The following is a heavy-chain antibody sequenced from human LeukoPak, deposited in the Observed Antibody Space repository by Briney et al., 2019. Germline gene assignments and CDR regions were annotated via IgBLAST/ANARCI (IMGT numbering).Heavy chain of an antibody. V-gene: IGHV7-4-1*02. D-gene: IGHD3-22*01. CDR1: GYTFTTYA. CDR2: INTNTGSP. J-gene: IGHJ4*02. Sequence: ASVKVSCKASGYTFTTYAMNWVRQAPGQGLEWMGWINTNTGSPTYAQGFTGRFVFSLDTSVTTAYLQISSLKAEDTAVYYCAIHPSDSSGYFSYWGQGALVTVSS. CDR3: AIHPSDSSGYFSY.